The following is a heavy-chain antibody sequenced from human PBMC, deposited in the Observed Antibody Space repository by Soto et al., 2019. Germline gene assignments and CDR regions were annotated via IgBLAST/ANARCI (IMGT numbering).Heavy chain of an antibody. CDR2: IKRKIDGGTT. CDR1: GFTCDNLW. J-gene: IGHJ4*02. CDR3: TTDQNGGFDC. V-gene: IGHV3-15*01. Sequence: RGSLRLHCSAVGFTCDNLWISCLRQAPGKGLEWIGHIKRKIDGGTTDYAAPVKGRFTISRDDSKDTLYLQMNSLKTEDTAVYYCTTDQNGGFDCWGQGTLVTVAS. D-gene: IGHD3-10*01.